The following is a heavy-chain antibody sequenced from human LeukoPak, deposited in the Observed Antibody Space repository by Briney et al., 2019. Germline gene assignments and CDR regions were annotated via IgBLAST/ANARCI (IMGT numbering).Heavy chain of an antibody. Sequence: GGSLRLSCAASDLPVRSNYMSWVRQAPGKGLECVSYISRDSSTTYAASVKGRFTTFRDNSGNTLHLQMNNLKTEDTAVYYCRVCGGDCSLIDTWGQGTLVTVSS. CDR1: DLPVRSNY. V-gene: IGHV3-53*01. CDR2: ISRDSST. J-gene: IGHJ5*02. D-gene: IGHD2-21*02. CDR3: RVCGGDCSLIDT.